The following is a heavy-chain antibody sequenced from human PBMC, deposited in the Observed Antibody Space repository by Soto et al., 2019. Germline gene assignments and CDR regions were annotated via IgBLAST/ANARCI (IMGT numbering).Heavy chain of an antibody. J-gene: IGHJ5*02. CDR2: ISNGGGST. V-gene: IGHV3-23*01. CDR3: AKGASQFDP. Sequence: EVQLLESGGGLVQPGGSLRLSCAASGFTFSIYAMSWVRQAPGKGLAWVSTISNGGGSTYYADSVEGRFTISRDNSKNTLYLQMNRLRVEDTAVYFCAKGASQFDPWGQGTLVTVSS. CDR1: GFTFSIYA.